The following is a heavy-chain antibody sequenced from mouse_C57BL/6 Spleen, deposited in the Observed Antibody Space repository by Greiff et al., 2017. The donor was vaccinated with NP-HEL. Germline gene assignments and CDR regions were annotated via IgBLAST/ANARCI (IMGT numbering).Heavy chain of an antibody. J-gene: IGHJ4*01. CDR3: AKALITTVVATRVYAMDY. D-gene: IGHD1-1*01. CDR2: ISSGSSTI. Sequence: EVKLQESGGGLVKPGGSLKLSCAASGFTFSDYGMHWVRQAPEKGLEWVAYISSGSSTIYYADTVKGRFTISRDNAKNTLFLQMTSLRSEDTAMYYCAKALITTVVATRVYAMDYWGQGTSVTVSS. V-gene: IGHV5-17*01. CDR1: GFTFSDYG.